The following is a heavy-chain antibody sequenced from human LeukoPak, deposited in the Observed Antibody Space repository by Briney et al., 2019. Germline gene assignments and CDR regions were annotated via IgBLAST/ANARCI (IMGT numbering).Heavy chain of an antibody. Sequence: ASVKVSCKASGYTFTSYDINWVRQATGQGLEWMGWMDPNSGNTGYAQKFQGRVTMTRNTSISTAYMELSSLRSEDTAVYYCARGPNILTGYYSDWFDPWGQGTLVTVSS. CDR3: ARGPNILTGYYSDWFDP. D-gene: IGHD3-9*01. CDR2: MDPNSGNT. CDR1: GYTFTSYD. V-gene: IGHV1-8*01. J-gene: IGHJ5*02.